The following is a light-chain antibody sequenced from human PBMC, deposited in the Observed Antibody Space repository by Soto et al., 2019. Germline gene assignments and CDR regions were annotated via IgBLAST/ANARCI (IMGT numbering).Light chain of an antibody. Sequence: QTVVTQSSSASASLGSSVKLTCTLSSGPSRYSIAWHQQQPGKAPRFLMKLERSGTYTKGCGVPDRLSGSSSGADRYLTIPSPQSEGEAYYFGETGEASGVIFGGGT. CDR1: SGPSRYS. CDR2: LERSGTY. V-gene: IGLV4-60*03. J-gene: IGLJ2*01. CDR3: ETGEASGVI.